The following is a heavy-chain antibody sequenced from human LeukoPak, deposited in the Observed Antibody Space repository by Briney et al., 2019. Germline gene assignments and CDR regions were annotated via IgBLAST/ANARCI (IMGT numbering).Heavy chain of an antibody. CDR2: IYYRGSA. D-gene: IGHD2/OR15-2a*01. J-gene: IGHJ5*02. CDR1: GGSISSSSYY. Sequence: SETLSLTCTVSGGSISSSSYYWGWIRQPPGKGLEWIGSIYYRGSAYYNPSLKSRVTISVDTSKNQFSLKLSSVTAADTAVYYCAGSHQSMTLNWFDPWGQGTLVTVSS. V-gene: IGHV4-39*07. CDR3: AGSHQSMTLNWFDP.